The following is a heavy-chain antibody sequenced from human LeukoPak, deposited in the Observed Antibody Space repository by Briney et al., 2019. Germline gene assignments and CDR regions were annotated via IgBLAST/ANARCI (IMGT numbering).Heavy chain of an antibody. CDR3: ARTLGATTVVTPDYYFDY. D-gene: IGHD4-23*01. CDR1: GGAFSSYA. Sequence: SVKVPCKASGGAFSSYAISWVRQAPGQGLEWMGGIIPIFGTANYAQKFQGRVTITADESTSTAYMELSSLRSEDTAVYYCARTLGATTVVTPDYYFDYWGQGTLVTVS. V-gene: IGHV1-69*01. J-gene: IGHJ4*02. CDR2: IIPIFGTA.